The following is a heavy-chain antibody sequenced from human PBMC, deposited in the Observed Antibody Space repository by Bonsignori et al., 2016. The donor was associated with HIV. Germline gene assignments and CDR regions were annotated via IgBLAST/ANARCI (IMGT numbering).Heavy chain of an antibody. CDR3: AKVRVAVAATYFDY. V-gene: IGHV3-23*03. J-gene: IGHJ4*02. Sequence: VRQMPGKGLEWVSVIYSGGSSTYYADSVKGRFTISRDNSKNTLYLQMNSLRAEDTAVYYCAKVRVAVAATYFDYWGQGTLVTVSS. D-gene: IGHD6-19*01. CDR2: IYSGGSST.